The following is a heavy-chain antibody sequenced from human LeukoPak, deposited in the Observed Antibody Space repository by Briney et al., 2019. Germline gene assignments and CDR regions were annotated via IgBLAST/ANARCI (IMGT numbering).Heavy chain of an antibody. CDR3: ARVVTMVRGVIDAFDI. CDR2: IIPILGIA. CDR1: GGTFSSYA. V-gene: IGHV1-69*04. Sequence: SVKVSCKASGGTFSSYAISWVRQAPGQGLEWMGGIIPILGIANYAQKFQGRVTITADKSTSTAYMELSSLRSEDTAVYYCARVVTMVRGVIDAFDIWGQGTMVTVSS. D-gene: IGHD3-10*01. J-gene: IGHJ3*02.